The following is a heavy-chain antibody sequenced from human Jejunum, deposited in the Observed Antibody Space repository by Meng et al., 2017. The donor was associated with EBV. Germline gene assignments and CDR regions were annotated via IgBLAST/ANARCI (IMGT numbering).Heavy chain of an antibody. J-gene: IGHJ4*02. CDR1: GFTLSDHW. D-gene: IGHD1-26*01. Sequence: PLVESGGGFGRPGGSVRLSCGASGFTLSDHWIHWVRQAPGEGLMWVSRINPDGRTINYGDSVKGRFTISRDNAKNTVYLQMNSLRAEDTAVYYCTRAGYYRFDYWGQGALVTVSS. V-gene: IGHV3-74*01. CDR3: TRAGYYRFDY. CDR2: INPDGRTI.